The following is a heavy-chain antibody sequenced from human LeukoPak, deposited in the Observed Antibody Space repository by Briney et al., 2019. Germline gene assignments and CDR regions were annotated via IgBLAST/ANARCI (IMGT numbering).Heavy chain of an antibody. V-gene: IGHV1-18*01. CDR2: INAYNGNT. CDR3: ASTPYSSSSNYYYYYGMDV. Sequence: ASVKVSCKASGYTFTSYGISWVRQAPGQGLEWMGWINAYNGNTNYAQKLQGRVTMTTDTSTSTAYMELRSLRSDDTAVYYCASTPYSSSSNYYYYYGMDVWGQGTTVTVSS. J-gene: IGHJ6*02. CDR1: GYTFTSYG. D-gene: IGHD6-6*01.